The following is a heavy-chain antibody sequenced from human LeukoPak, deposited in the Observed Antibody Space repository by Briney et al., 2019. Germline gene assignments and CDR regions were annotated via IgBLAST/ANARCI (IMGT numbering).Heavy chain of an antibody. J-gene: IGHJ1*01. D-gene: IGHD2-2*01. Sequence: SETLSLTCAVYGGSFSGYYWSWIRQPPGKGLEWIGEINHSGSTNYNPSLKSRVTISVDTSKNQFSLKLSSVTAADTAVYYCARNRCISCPKYFQHWGQGTLVTVSS. CDR1: GGSFSGYY. CDR3: ARNRCISCPKYFQH. CDR2: INHSGST. V-gene: IGHV4-34*01.